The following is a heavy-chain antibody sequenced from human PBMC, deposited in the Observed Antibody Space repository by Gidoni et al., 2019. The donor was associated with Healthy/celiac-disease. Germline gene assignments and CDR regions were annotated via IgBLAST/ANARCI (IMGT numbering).Heavy chain of an antibody. CDR2: IWYDGSNK. CDR3: ARRADIVVVVGRVDTAMVPKSYYMDV. D-gene: IGHD2-15*01. J-gene: IGHJ6*03. Sequence: QVQLVEYGGVVVQPGRSLSLSCAASGFTFSSSGLHWVLQAPGKGLEWVAVIWYDGSNKYYADSVKGRFTISRDNSKNTLYLQMNSLRAEDTAVYYCARRADIVVVVGRVDTAMVPKSYYMDVWGKGTTVTVSS. V-gene: IGHV3-33*01. CDR1: GFTFSSSG.